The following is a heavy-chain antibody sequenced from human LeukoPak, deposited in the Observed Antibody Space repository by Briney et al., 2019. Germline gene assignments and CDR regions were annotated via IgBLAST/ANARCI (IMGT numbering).Heavy chain of an antibody. J-gene: IGHJ5*02. V-gene: IGHV1-2*02. CDR2: INPNSGGT. D-gene: IGHD1-7*01. CDR3: ARVRMSGITYGCFDP. CDR1: GYTFTDYY. Sequence: GASVKVSCKASGYTFTDYYMHWVRQAPGQGLEWMGWINPNSGGTNYAQQFQGRVTMTTDTSITTAYMELSRLGSDDTAVYYCARVRMSGITYGCFDPWGQGTLVTVSS.